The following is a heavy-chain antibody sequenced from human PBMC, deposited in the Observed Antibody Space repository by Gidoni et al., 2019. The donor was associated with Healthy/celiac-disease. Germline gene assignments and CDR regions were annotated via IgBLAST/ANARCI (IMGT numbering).Heavy chain of an antibody. CDR1: GLTFSSYA. V-gene: IGHV3-23*01. CDR3: AKDGVVDSSGLGG. J-gene: IGHJ4*02. D-gene: IGHD3-22*01. Sequence: EVQLLESGGGWVQPGGSLVLSCEASGLTFSSYAMSWVRQAPGKGLEWVSAISVSGGSTYYADSLKGRFTISRDNSKNTLYLQMNSLRAEDTAVYYCAKDGVVDSSGLGGWGQGTLVTVSS. CDR2: ISVSGGST.